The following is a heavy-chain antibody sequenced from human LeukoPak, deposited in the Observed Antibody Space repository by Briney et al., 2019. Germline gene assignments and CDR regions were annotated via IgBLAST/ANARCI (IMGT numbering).Heavy chain of an antibody. V-gene: IGHV3-23*01. CDR1: GFTFSSYW. CDR2: ISGSGADT. Sequence: GGSLRLSCAASGFTFSSYWMHWVRQAPGKGLEWVSAISGSGADTYYTDSVRGRFSISRDNSKNTLYLQMNSLTAEDTAVYYCAKDFSRALISGWRFDYWGQGTLVTVSS. J-gene: IGHJ4*02. D-gene: IGHD6-19*01. CDR3: AKDFSRALISGWRFDY.